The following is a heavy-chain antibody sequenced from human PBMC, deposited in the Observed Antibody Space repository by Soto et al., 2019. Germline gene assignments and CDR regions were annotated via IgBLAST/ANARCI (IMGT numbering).Heavy chain of an antibody. V-gene: IGHV3-74*01. J-gene: IGHJ4*02. CDR3: TRGSRSSSSGY. CDR2: TNGDGSRT. CDR1: GFTLGNFW. D-gene: IGHD6-6*01. Sequence: GGSLRLSCLASGFTLGNFWMLWARQALGKGLVWVSSTNGDGSRTTYADSVKGRFTFSRDNTKNTLYLQMNSLRVEDTAVYFCTRGSRSSSSGYWGRGTLVTVSS.